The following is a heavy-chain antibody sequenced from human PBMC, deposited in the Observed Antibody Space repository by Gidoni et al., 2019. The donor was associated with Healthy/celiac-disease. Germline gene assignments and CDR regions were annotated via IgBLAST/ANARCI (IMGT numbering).Heavy chain of an antibody. Sequence: EVQLVESWGGLVQPGGSLRLSCAASGFTFSSYWMSWVRQAPGKGLEWVAYIKQDGSEKDYVDSVKGRFTISRDNAKNSLYLQMNSLRAEDTAVYYCARTFGVVILYYYYYMDVWGKGTTVTVSS. CDR3: ARTFGVVILYYYYYMDV. J-gene: IGHJ6*03. D-gene: IGHD3-3*01. CDR2: IKQDGSEK. V-gene: IGHV3-7*03. CDR1: GFTFSSYW.